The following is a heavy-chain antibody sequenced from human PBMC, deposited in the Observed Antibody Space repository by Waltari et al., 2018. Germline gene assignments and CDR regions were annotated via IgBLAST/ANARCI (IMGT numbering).Heavy chain of an antibody. CDR1: GYSFTSYW. CDR2: IHPGDSDT. CDR3: ARLTSLWFGELLQGGFDY. V-gene: IGHV5-51*03. J-gene: IGHJ4*02. Sequence: EVQLVQSGAEVKKPGESLKISCKGSGYSFTSYWIGWVRQMPGKGMEWMGIIHPGDSDTRYSPSFQGQVTISADKSISTAYLQWSSLKASDTAMYYCARLTSLWFGELLQGGFDYWGQGTLVTVSS. D-gene: IGHD3-10*01.